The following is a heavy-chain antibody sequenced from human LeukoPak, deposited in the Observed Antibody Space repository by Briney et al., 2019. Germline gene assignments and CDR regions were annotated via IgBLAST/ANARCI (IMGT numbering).Heavy chain of an antibody. J-gene: IGHJ6*02. V-gene: IGHV4-59*01. CDR1: GGSISSYY. Sequence: SETLSLTCTVSGGSISSYYWSWIRQPPGKGLEWIGYIYYSGSTNYNPSLKSRVTISVDTSKNQFSLKLSSVTAADTAVYYCARDPLGESMVRGVTYYYYYGMDVWGQGTTVTVSS. CDR2: IYYSGST. D-gene: IGHD3-10*01. CDR3: ARDPLGESMVRGVTYYYYYGMDV.